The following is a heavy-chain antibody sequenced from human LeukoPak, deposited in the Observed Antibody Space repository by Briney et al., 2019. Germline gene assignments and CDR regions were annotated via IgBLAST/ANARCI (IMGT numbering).Heavy chain of an antibody. CDR1: GYNFPNYW. CDR2: IYPGDSDI. D-gene: IGHD3-16*01. Sequence: GESLKISCKGSGYNFPNYWIGWVRQRPGKGLELMGIIYPGDSDIRYTPSFQGQVTISVDRSISTAYLQWNSLKASDTATYYCSRPEWGKPEPYYFDYWGQGTLVTVSS. J-gene: IGHJ4*02. CDR3: SRPEWGKPEPYYFDY. V-gene: IGHV5-51*01.